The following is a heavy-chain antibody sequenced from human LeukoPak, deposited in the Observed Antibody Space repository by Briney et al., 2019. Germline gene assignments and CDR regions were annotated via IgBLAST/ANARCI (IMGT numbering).Heavy chain of an antibody. D-gene: IGHD3-3*01. Sequence: GGSLRLSCVASGLTFNNYWMHWVRQAPGKGLVWVSRIRTDGLETSYADSVKGRFTVSRDNAKNILYLQMNSLRAEDMAVYYCARVMSGYYVVLDIWGQGTMVTVSS. V-gene: IGHV3-74*01. J-gene: IGHJ3*02. CDR2: IRTDGLET. CDR3: ARVMSGYYVVLDI. CDR1: GLTFNNYW.